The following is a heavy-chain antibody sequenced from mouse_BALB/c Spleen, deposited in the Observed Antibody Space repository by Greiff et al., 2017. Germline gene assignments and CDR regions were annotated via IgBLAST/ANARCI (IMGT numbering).Heavy chain of an antibody. J-gene: IGHJ4*01. V-gene: IGHV5-12-1*01. D-gene: IGHD1-1*01. CDR3: ARHAPDYYGSSYHAMDY. Sequence: EVKLMESGGGLVQPGGSRKLSCAASGFTFSSYDMSWVRQTPEKRLEWVAYISSGGGSTYYPDTVKGRFTISRDNAKNTLYLQMSSLKSEDTAMYYCARHAPDYYGSSYHAMDYWGQGTSVTVSS. CDR2: ISSGGGST. CDR1: GFTFSSYD.